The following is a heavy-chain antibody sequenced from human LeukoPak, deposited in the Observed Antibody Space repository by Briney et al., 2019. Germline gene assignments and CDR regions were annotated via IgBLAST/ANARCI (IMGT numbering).Heavy chain of an antibody. V-gene: IGHV1-2*02. Sequence: GASVKVSCKAAGYTFTGYYMHWVRQAPGQVLEWMGWINPNSGGTNYAQKFRGRITMTRDTSISTAYLELSSLRSDDTAVYYCASIRYGDYPPDYFDYWGQGTLVTVSS. J-gene: IGHJ4*02. D-gene: IGHD4-17*01. CDR3: ASIRYGDYPPDYFDY. CDR2: INPNSGGT. CDR1: GYTFTGYY.